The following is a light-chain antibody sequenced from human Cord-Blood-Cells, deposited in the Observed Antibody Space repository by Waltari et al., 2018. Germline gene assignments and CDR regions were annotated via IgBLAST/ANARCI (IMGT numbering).Light chain of an antibody. J-gene: IGKJ1*01. Sequence: EIVLTQSPGTLSLSPGVRATLSYRASQSVSSSDLDWDQQKPGQAPRLLIYGASSTATGITDRFSGSGYATYFTLTSSRIEPEDFAVDYCQQYGSSWTFGPGPKVEIK. CDR1: QSVSSSD. CDR3: QQYGSSWT. V-gene: IGKV3-20*01. CDR2: GAS.